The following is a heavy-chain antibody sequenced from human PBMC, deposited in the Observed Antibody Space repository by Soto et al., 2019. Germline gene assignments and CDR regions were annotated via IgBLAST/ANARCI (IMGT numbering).Heavy chain of an antibody. V-gene: IGHV4-31*03. CDR3: ARGAADYGDAFDI. CDR2: IYWSGNT. D-gene: IGHD4-17*01. J-gene: IGHJ3*02. CDR1: GDSTSRGGYY. Sequence: QVRLQESGPGLVKPSQTLSLTCRVSGDSTSRGGYYWSWIRQHPGKGLEWIGYIYWSGNTYFNPSLKSRVSISLGTSSNQFSLNLTSVTAADTAVYYCARGAADYGDAFDIWGQGTTVTVS.